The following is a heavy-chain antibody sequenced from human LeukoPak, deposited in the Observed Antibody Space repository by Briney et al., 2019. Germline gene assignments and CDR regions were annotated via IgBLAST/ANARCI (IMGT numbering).Heavy chain of an antibody. CDR1: GFTFSSYG. CDR3: AKDAPVLCSGGSCYSYYYYYMDV. V-gene: IGHV3-30*02. Sequence: GGSLRLSCAASGFTFSSYGMHWVRQAPGKGMEWVAFIRYDGSTKYYADSVKGRFTISRDNSKNTLYLQVNSLRAEDTAVYYCAKDAPVLCSGGSCYSYYYYYMDVWGKGTTVTVSS. CDR2: IRYDGSTK. D-gene: IGHD2-15*01. J-gene: IGHJ6*03.